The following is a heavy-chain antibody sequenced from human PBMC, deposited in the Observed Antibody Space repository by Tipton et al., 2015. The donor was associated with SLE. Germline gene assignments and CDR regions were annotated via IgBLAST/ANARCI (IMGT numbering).Heavy chain of an antibody. CDR1: GGSVSSNNYY. J-gene: IGHJ5*02. Sequence: LRLSCTVSGGSVSSNNYYWGWIRQPPGKGLEWIGDVYYSGSSFYNPSLKSRVTISVDTSKNQLSLKLNSVTAADTAVYYCASSYGDFSWFDPWGQGTLVTVSS. CDR2: VYYSGSS. D-gene: IGHD4-17*01. CDR3: ASSYGDFSWFDP. V-gene: IGHV4-39*07.